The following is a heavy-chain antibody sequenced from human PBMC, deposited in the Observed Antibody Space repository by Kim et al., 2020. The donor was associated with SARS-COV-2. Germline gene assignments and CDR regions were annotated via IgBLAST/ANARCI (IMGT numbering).Heavy chain of an antibody. CDR2: ISAYNGNT. J-gene: IGHJ1*01. Sequence: ASVKVSCKASGYTFTSYGISWVRQAPGQGLEWMGWISAYNGNTNYAQKLQGRVTMTTDTSTSTAYMELRSLRSDDTAVYYCARDLRTYDYVWGSYRYPEYFQHWGQGTLVTVSS. V-gene: IGHV1-18*01. D-gene: IGHD3-16*02. CDR1: GYTFTSYG. CDR3: ARDLRTYDYVWGSYRYPEYFQH.